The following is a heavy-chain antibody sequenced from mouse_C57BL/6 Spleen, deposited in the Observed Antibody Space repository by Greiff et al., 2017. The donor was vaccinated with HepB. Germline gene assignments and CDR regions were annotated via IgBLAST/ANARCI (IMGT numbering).Heavy chain of an antibody. CDR3: ARADDYDGFDY. J-gene: IGHJ2*01. CDR1: GYPITSGYY. V-gene: IGHV3-6*01. Sequence: VQLKESGPGLVKPSQSLSLTCSVTGYPITSGYYWNWIRQFPGNKLEWMGYISYDGSNNYNPSLKNRISITRDTSKNQFFLKLNSVTTEDTATYYCARADDYDGFDYWGQGTTLTVSS. D-gene: IGHD2-4*01. CDR2: ISYDGSN.